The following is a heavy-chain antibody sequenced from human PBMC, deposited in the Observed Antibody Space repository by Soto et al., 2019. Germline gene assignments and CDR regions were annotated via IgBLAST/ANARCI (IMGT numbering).Heavy chain of an antibody. Sequence: GSLSPACAASGITFSTYAMSWVRRAAREGLGWVSTIGSNGADKQYADFVKGRFTVSRDSSKSTLSLQMNSLRAEDTAVYYCAADYLRHNSLNGYYYSYGMDVWGQGTTVTVSS. J-gene: IGHJ6*02. CDR2: IGSNGADK. CDR1: GITFSTYA. D-gene: IGHD4-17*01. V-gene: IGHV3-23*01. CDR3: AADYLRHNSLNGYYYSYGMDV.